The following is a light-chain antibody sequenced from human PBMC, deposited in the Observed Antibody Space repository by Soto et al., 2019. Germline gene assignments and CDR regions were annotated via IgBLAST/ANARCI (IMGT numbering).Light chain of an antibody. J-gene: IGLJ1*01. Sequence: QSVLTQPASVSGSPGQSITISCTGTSSDFGSYNLVSWYQQHPGKAPKLMIYGVSKRPSGVSNRFSGSKSGNTASLTISGLQAEDEADYYCCSYAGSSTYVFGTGTKVTVL. CDR1: SSDFGSYNL. V-gene: IGLV2-23*02. CDR2: GVS. CDR3: CSYAGSSTYV.